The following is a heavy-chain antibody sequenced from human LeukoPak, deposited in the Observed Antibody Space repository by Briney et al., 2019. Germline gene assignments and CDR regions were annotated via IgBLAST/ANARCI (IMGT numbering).Heavy chain of an antibody. CDR1: GFTFSSYA. Sequence: GGSLRLSCAASGFTFSSYAMNWVRQAPGQGLVWVSGISGSGGATYYAGSVQGRFTMSRDNSKNTLYLQMNSLRADDTVIYYCAKNDGYRYGRNYGMDVWGQGTTVTVSS. J-gene: IGHJ6*02. D-gene: IGHD5-18*01. CDR2: ISGSGGAT. CDR3: AKNDGYRYGRNYGMDV. V-gene: IGHV3-23*01.